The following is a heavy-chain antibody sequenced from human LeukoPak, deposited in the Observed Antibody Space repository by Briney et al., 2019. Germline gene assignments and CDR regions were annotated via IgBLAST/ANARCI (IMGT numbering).Heavy chain of an antibody. CDR2: IRYDGGHK. CDR3: AKDRPVGIVGAAAGFDY. CDR1: GYTFSSYG. J-gene: IGHJ4*02. V-gene: IGHV3-30*02. D-gene: IGHD1-26*01. Sequence: GGSLRLSCAASGYTFSSYGMHWVRQAPGKGLEWVAFIRYDGGHKYYADSVNGRFTISRDNSKNTLYLQMNSLRVEDTAVYYCAKDRPVGIVGAAAGFDYWGQGTLVTVSS.